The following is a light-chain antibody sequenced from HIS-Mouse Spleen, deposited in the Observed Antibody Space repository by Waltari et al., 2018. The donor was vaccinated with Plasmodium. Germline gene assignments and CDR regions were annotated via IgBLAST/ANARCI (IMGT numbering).Light chain of an antibody. CDR3: MSCPGNASAV. Sequence: QPVLTQPPSSSASPGESASLPCTLPSDINVGSYNIYWYQQQPGSPPRYLLYSCSNSDKGQGCWVPRRFSGSIDASDNTRIILISGLQSEDEAVYYCMSCPGNASAVFGGGTKLSFL. CDR1: SDINVGSYN. CDR2: SCSNSDK. J-gene: IGLJ3*02. V-gene: IGLV5-37*01.